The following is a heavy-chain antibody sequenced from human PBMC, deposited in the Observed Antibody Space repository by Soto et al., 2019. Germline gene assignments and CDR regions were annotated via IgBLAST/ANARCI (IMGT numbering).Heavy chain of an antibody. Sequence: ASVKVSCKASGYTFTGYYIHWVRQAPGQGLEWMGWFNPNSGDTKYAQKFQGRVTMTRDTSTSTAYMEVSSLTSGDTAVYYCARSLSTIGARPDHWSQGTLVTVSS. D-gene: IGHD6-6*01. V-gene: IGHV1-2*02. CDR3: ARSLSTIGARPDH. J-gene: IGHJ1*01. CDR2: FNPNSGDT. CDR1: GYTFTGYY.